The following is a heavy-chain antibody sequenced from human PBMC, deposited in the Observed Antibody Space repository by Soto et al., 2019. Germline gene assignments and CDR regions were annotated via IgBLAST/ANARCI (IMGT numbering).Heavy chain of an antibody. Sequence: GGSLRLSCAVSGFTFSSYWMSWVRQAPGKGLEWVANIKQDGSEKYYVDSVKGRFTISRDNAKNSLYLQMNSLRAEDTAVYYCARGRITVAHAYDIWGQGTMVTVSS. CDR1: GFTFSSYW. CDR2: IKQDGSEK. CDR3: ARGRITVAHAYDI. V-gene: IGHV3-7*01. D-gene: IGHD4-17*01. J-gene: IGHJ3*02.